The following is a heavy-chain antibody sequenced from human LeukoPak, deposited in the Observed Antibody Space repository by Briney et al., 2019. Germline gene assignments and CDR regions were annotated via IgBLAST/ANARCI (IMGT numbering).Heavy chain of an antibody. CDR2: ISAYNGNT. CDR3: ARGRHDILTGYYDAGGDY. Sequence: ASVKVSCKASGYTFTSYGISWVRQAPGQGLEWMGWISAYNGNTNYAQKLQGRVTMTTDTSTSTAYMELRSLRSDDTAVYYCARGRHDILTGYYDAGGDYWGQGPLVTVSS. CDR1: GYTFTSYG. V-gene: IGHV1-18*01. J-gene: IGHJ4*02. D-gene: IGHD3-9*01.